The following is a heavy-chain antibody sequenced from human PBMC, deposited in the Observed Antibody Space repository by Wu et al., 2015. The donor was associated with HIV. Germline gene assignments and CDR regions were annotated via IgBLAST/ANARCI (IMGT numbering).Heavy chain of an antibody. J-gene: IGHJ4*02. CDR3: ARVVRGSPFDY. CDR1: GYTFSSYG. CDR2: INPNSGGT. Sequence: QIQLVQSEAKLKKSGTSVRVSCQTSGYTFSSYGINWVRQAPGQGLEWMGWINPNSGGTNSAQKFQGRVTMTRDTSISTAYMELTRLTSDDTAVYYCARVVRGSPFDYWGQGTLVTVSS. D-gene: IGHD1-26*01. V-gene: IGHV1-2*02.